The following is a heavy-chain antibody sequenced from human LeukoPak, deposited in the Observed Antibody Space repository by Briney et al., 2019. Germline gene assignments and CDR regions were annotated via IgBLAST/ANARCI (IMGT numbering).Heavy chain of an antibody. CDR2: INPHSGGT. V-gene: IGHV1-2*06. CDR1: GYTFTGYY. D-gene: IGHD1-26*01. Sequence: ASVKVSCKASGYTFTGYYMHWVRQAPGQGLEWMGRINPHSGGTNYAQKFQGRVTMTRDTSISTAYMELSRLRSDDTAVYYCARVRGNSGSYLVDYWGQGTLVTVSS. J-gene: IGHJ4*02. CDR3: ARVRGNSGSYLVDY.